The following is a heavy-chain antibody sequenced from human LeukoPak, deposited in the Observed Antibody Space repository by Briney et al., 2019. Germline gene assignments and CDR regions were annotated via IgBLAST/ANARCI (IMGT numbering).Heavy chain of an antibody. CDR1: GGSISSYY. V-gene: IGHV4-4*07. J-gene: IGHJ4*02. CDR3: ARGGSGRDPVDY. CDR2: IYPSGTT. D-gene: IGHD3-10*01. Sequence: NPSETLSLTCTVSGGSISSYYWSWIRQLAGKGLEWIGHIYPSGTTNYNPSLKSRVTMSVDTSKNQFSLKLSSVTAADTAVYYCARGGSGRDPVDYWGQGTLVTVSS.